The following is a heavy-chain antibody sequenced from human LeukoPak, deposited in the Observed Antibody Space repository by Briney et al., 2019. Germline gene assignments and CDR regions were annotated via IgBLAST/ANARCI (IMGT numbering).Heavy chain of an antibody. CDR2: IYTSGST. CDR3: ARDYYDSSGYYSFDAFDI. V-gene: IGHV4-61*02. Sequence: SETLSLTCTVSGGSISSGSYYWSWIRQPAGKGLEWIGRIYTSGSTNYNPSLKSRVTMSVDTSKNQFSLKLSSVTAADTAVYYCARDYYDSSGYYSFDAFDIWGQGTMVTVSS. D-gene: IGHD3-22*01. J-gene: IGHJ3*02. CDR1: GGSISSGSYY.